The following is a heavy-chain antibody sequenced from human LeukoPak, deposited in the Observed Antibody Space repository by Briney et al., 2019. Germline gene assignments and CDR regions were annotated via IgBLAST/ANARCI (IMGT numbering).Heavy chain of an antibody. V-gene: IGHV1-18*01. D-gene: IGHD6-13*01. J-gene: IGHJ4*02. CDR3: ARDGKYSSSWGDFDY. CDR2: ISAYNGNT. Sequence: ASVKVSCKASGYTFTSYGISWVRQAPGQGLEWMGWISAYNGNTNYAQKFQGRVTLTRDTSTSTVYMELSSLTSEDTAVYYCARDGKYSSSWGDFDYWGQGTLVTVS. CDR1: GYTFTSYG.